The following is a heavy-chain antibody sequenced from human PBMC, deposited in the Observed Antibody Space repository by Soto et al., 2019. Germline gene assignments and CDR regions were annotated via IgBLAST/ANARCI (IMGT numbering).Heavy chain of an antibody. V-gene: IGHV4-4*02. CDR3: ASRTYYYDSSGYPSAGWFDP. CDR2: IYHSGST. CDR1: GGSISSSNW. D-gene: IGHD3-22*01. J-gene: IGHJ5*02. Sequence: SETLSLTCAVSGGSISSSNWWSWVRQPPGKGLEWIGEIYHSGSTNYNPSLKSRVTISVDKSKNQFSLKLSSVTAADTAVYYCASRTYYYDSSGYPSAGWFDPWGQGTLVTVSS.